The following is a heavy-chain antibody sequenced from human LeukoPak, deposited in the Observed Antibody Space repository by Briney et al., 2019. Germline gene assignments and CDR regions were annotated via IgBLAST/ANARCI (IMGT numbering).Heavy chain of an antibody. J-gene: IGHJ3*02. CDR1: GFTVSSSY. Sequence: GGSLRLSCAASGFTVSSSYMSWVRQAPGKGLEWISVIYADGSTYYADSVKGRFTISRDSSKNTLYLQMNSLRAEDTAVYYCARGKAVTGFDIWGQGTMVTVSS. D-gene: IGHD4-17*01. V-gene: IGHV3-53*01. CDR2: IYADGST. CDR3: ARGKAVTGFDI.